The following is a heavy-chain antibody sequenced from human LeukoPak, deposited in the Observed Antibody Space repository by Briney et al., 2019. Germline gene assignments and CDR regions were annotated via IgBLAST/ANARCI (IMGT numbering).Heavy chain of an antibody. CDR3: ARDGTAAGAEYFQH. J-gene: IGHJ1*01. CDR2: IYYSGST. D-gene: IGHD6-25*01. CDR1: GGSISSYY. V-gene: IGHV4-59*01. Sequence: SETLSLTCTVSGGSISSYYCSWIRQPPGKGLELIGYIYYSGSTNYNPSLKSRVTISVDTSKNQFSLKLSSVTAADPAVYYCARDGTAAGAEYFQHWGQGTLVTVSS.